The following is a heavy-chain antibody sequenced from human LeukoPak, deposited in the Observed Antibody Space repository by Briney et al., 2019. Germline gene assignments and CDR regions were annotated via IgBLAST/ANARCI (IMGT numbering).Heavy chain of an antibody. CDR2: VYYGRSP. D-gene: IGHD6-25*01. Sequence: SETLSLTCTVSGDSISRSTYYWAWIRQPPGKGLEWIGCVYYGRSPYFNPSLESRATISVDTSNNHFSLKMSSVTAADTAVYYCARSSGTGTFSYWGQGTLVTVSS. CDR1: GDSISRSTYY. V-gene: IGHV4-39*02. J-gene: IGHJ4*02. CDR3: ARSSGTGTFSY.